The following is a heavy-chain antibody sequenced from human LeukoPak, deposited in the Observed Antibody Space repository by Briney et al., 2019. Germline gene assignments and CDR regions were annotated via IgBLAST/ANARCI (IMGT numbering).Heavy chain of an antibody. CDR2: ISSTSSAI. D-gene: IGHD2-15*01. J-gene: IGHJ5*02. Sequence: GGSLRLSCAASGFTFSSYSMNWVRQAPGKGLEWLSYISSTSSAIYYADSLKGRFTISRDNAKNSLYLQMNSLRAEDTAVYYCARGYLGYCSGGSCSNWFGPWGQGTLVTVSS. CDR3: ARGYLGYCSGGSCSNWFGP. V-gene: IGHV3-48*04. CDR1: GFTFSSYS.